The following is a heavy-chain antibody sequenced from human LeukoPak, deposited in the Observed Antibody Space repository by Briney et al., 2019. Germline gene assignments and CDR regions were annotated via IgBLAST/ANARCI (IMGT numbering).Heavy chain of an antibody. V-gene: IGHV5-51*01. CDR2: IYPGDSDT. J-gene: IGHJ3*02. CDR1: GYSFTRYW. Sequence: GESLKISCKGSGYSFTRYWIGWVRQMPGKGREWMGIIYPGDSDTRYSPSFQGQVTISADKPISTAYLQWSSLKASDTAMYYCVSPAADCGGDCRDAFDIWGQGTMVTVSS. D-gene: IGHD2-21*02. CDR3: VSPAADCGGDCRDAFDI.